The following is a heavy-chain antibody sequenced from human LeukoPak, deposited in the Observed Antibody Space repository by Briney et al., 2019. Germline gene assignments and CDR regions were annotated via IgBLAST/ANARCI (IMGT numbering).Heavy chain of an antibody. CDR2: ISSSSSYI. J-gene: IGHJ4*02. D-gene: IGHD2-8*02. CDR3: ARDSIRVKRVLVY. CDR1: GFTFSSYS. Sequence: GGSLRLSCAASGFTFSSYSMNWVRQAPGEGLEWVSSISSSSSYIYYADSVKGRFTISRDNAKNSLYLQMNSLRAEDTAVYYCARDSIRVKRVLVYWGQGTLVTVSS. V-gene: IGHV3-21*01.